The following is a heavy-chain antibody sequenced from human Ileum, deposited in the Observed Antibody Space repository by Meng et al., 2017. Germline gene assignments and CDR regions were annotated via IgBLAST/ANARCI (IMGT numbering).Heavy chain of an antibody. D-gene: IGHD1-26*01. V-gene: IGHV4-4*02. Sequence: AQVEGVGPGLLKASGTVVPPWACSGGSIRNCVRWSWVRQPPGKGLEWIGEIHHSGSTNYNPSLKSRVTISVDKSKNQFSLKLNSVTAADTAVYYCAREWSGSYRHFDYWGQGTLVTVSS. CDR1: GGSIRNCVR. CDR3: AREWSGSYRHFDY. CDR2: IHHSGST. J-gene: IGHJ4*02.